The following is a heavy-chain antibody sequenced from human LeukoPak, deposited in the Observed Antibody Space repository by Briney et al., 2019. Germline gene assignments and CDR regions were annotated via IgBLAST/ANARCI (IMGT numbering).Heavy chain of an antibody. CDR2: IWPDGSNK. CDR3: ARDYCRTTSCLES. V-gene: IGHV3-33*01. CDR1: GFTFNSYG. J-gene: IGHJ4*02. D-gene: IGHD2-2*01. Sequence: GGSLRLSCAASGFTFNSYGMFWDRQAPGKGLEWVAFIWPDGSNKLYGDSVKGRFTISRDNSKNTVYLQMNSLRAEDTAVYYCARDYCRTTSCLESWGQGTLVTVSS.